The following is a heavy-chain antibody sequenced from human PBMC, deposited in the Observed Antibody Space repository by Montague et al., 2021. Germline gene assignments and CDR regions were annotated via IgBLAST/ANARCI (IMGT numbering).Heavy chain of an antibody. D-gene: IGHD3/OR15-3a*01. CDR1: RSLINSDYY. CDR3: AREMDRYYYMGI. CDR2: VSHGGRT. Sequence: SETLFLTCTVSRSLINSDYYWGWIRQPPGKGLEWMGSVSHGGRTYYNPSLKSRVTISVDTSNNHSSLKLSSVTAADTAMYYCAREMDRYYYMGIWGKGTTITVS. V-gene: IGHV4-38-2*02. J-gene: IGHJ6*03.